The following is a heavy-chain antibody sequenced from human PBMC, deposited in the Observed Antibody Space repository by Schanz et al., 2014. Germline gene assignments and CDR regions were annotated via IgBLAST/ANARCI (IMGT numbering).Heavy chain of an antibody. D-gene: IGHD1-26*01. CDR1: GFTVSSNY. V-gene: IGHV3-53*01. Sequence: EVQLVESGGGLIQPGGSLRLSCVASGFTVSSNYMSWVRQAPGKGLEWLSYTKAGGRDIHYADSVKGRFTISRDNTKNSVFLQMSSLRVEDTGLYFCARDPVEGAPTPYYFDSWGPGTLVTVSS. J-gene: IGHJ4*02. CDR2: TKAGGRDI. CDR3: ARDPVEGAPTPYYFDS.